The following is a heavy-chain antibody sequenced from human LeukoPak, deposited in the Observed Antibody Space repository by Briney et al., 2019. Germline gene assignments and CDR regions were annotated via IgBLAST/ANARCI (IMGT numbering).Heavy chain of an antibody. Sequence: GGSLRLSCAPSGFTFSNYWVHWGRHAPGKGLGRVSRINRDGSTTKYADSVKGRFTVSRDNAKNTLNLQMNSLRAEDTAVYYCARDKKSGESSEIDYWGQGTLVTVSS. CDR2: INRDGSTT. D-gene: IGHD3-10*01. V-gene: IGHV3-74*03. CDR3: ARDKKSGESSEIDY. CDR1: GFTFSNYW. J-gene: IGHJ4*02.